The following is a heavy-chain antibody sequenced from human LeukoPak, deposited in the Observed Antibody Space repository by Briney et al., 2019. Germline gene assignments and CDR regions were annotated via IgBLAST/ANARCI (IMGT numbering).Heavy chain of an antibody. J-gene: IGHJ5*02. V-gene: IGHV1-24*01. CDR3: ATAVSGTYVHWFDP. D-gene: IGHD1-26*01. Sequence: GASVKVSCTVSGYTLTELSMHWVRQAPGKGLEWMGNFDPEDGETIYAQKFQGRVTMTEDTSTDTAYMDLTSLRSEDTAVYYCATAVSGTYVHWFDPWGQGTLVTVSS. CDR1: GYTLTELS. CDR2: FDPEDGET.